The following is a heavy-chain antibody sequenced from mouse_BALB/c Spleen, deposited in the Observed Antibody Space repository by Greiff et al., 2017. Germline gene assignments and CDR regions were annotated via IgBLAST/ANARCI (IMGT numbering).Heavy chain of an antibody. V-gene: IGHV1-15*01. Sequence: VQRVESGAELVRPGASVTLSCKASGYTFTDYEMHWVKQTPVHGLEWIGAINPETGGTAYNQKFKGKATLTADKSSSTAYMELRSLTSEDSAVYYCTRGVYYFDYWGQGTTLTVSS. CDR1: GYTFTDYE. CDR3: TRGVYYFDY. J-gene: IGHJ2*01. CDR2: INPETGGT.